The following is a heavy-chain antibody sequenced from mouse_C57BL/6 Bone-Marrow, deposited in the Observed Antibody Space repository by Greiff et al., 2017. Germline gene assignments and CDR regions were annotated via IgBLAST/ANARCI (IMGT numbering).Heavy chain of an antibody. J-gene: IGHJ1*03. Sequence: VQLQPSGAELARPGASVKLSCKASGYTFTSYGISWVKQRTGQGLEWIGEIYPRSGNTYYNEKFKGKATLTADKSSSTAYMELRSLTSEDSAVYFCARSYYVDVWGTGTTVTVSS. V-gene: IGHV1-81*01. CDR2: IYPRSGNT. CDR3: ARSYYVDV. CDR1: GYTFTSYG.